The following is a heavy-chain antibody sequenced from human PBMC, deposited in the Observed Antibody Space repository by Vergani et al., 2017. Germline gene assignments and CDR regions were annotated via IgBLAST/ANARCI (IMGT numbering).Heavy chain of an antibody. J-gene: IGHJ3*02. D-gene: IGHD6-19*01. CDR3: AMIPSCRSGPTPDDAFDI. V-gene: IGHV4-59*01. CDR1: GGSISSYY. Sequence: QVQLQESGPGLVKPSETLSLTCTVSGGSISSYYWSWIRQPPGQGLEWIGYIYYSGSTNYNPSLKSRVTISVDTSKNQFSLKLSSVTAADTAVYYCAMIPSCRSGPTPDDAFDIWGQGTMVTVSS. CDR2: IYYSGST.